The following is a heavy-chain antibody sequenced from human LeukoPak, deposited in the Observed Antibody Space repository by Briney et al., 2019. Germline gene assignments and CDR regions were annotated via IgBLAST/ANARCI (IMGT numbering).Heavy chain of an antibody. CDR1: GGSISSYY. Sequence: SETLSLTCTVSGGSISSYYWSWIRQPPGKGLEWIGYIYYSGSANYNPSLKSRVTISVDTSKNQFSLKLSSVTAADTAVYYCARHPGGLLWFGEIDYWGQGTLVTVSS. CDR3: ARHPGGLLWFGEIDY. CDR2: IYYSGSA. J-gene: IGHJ4*02. D-gene: IGHD3-10*01. V-gene: IGHV4-59*08.